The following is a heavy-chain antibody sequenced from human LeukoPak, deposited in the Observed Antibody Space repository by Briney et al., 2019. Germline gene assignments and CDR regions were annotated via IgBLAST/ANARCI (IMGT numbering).Heavy chain of an antibody. D-gene: IGHD6-19*01. CDR2: IYHSGST. V-gene: IGHV4-30-2*01. CDR1: GGSISSGGYY. CDR3: ARAEGEQWLEGAFDI. Sequence: PSQTLSLTCTVSGGSISSGGYYWSWIRQPPGKGLEWIGYIYHSGSTYYNPSLKSRVTISVDKSKNQFSLKLSSVTAADTAVYYCARAEGEQWLEGAFDIWGQGTMVTVSS. J-gene: IGHJ3*02.